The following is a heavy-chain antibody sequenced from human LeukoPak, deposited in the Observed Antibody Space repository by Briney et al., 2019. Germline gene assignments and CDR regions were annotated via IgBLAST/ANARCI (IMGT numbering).Heavy chain of an antibody. Sequence: ASVKVSCKAAGYTFTSYGVNWVRQAPGQGLEWMGWISGYNGDTNYAQNFQVRVTMTTETSTSTAYMELRSLRSDDTAVYYCARERRYCENGECYMGGGYWGQGTLVIVSS. D-gene: IGHD2-8*01. V-gene: IGHV1-18*01. CDR1: GYTFTSYG. CDR3: ARERRYCENGECYMGGGY. J-gene: IGHJ4*02. CDR2: ISGYNGDT.